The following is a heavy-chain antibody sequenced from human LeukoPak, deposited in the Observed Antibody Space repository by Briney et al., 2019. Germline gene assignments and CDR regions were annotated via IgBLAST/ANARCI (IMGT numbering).Heavy chain of an antibody. Sequence: PSETLSLTCTVSGGXISSCYCSWIRQPPGKGQEWIGYIYYSGSTNYNPSLKSRVTISVDTSKNQFSLKLSSVTAADPAVYYCARVSGGGAFDIWGQGTMVTVSS. CDR2: IYYSGST. D-gene: IGHD3-10*01. CDR3: ARVSGGGAFDI. CDR1: GGXISSCY. J-gene: IGHJ3*02. V-gene: IGHV4-59*01.